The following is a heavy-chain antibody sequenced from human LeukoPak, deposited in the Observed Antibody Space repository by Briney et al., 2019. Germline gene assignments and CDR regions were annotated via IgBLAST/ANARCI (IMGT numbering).Heavy chain of an antibody. CDR2: IIPILGIA. CDR3: ASTSSSARYRAHPVDY. V-gene: IGHV1-69*04. J-gene: IGHJ4*02. CDR1: GGTFSSYA. Sequence: SVKVSCKASGGTFSSYAISWVRQAPGQGLEWMGRIIPILGIANYAQKFQGRVTITADKSTSTAYMELSSLRSEDTAVYYCASTSSSARYRAHPVDYWGQGTLVTVSS. D-gene: IGHD2-2*01.